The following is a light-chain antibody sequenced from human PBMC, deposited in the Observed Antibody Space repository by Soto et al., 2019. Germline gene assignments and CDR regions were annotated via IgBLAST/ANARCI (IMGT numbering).Light chain of an antibody. CDR1: QSVSSN. CDR3: QQYNNWPPIT. V-gene: IGKV3D-15*01. CDR2: GAY. J-gene: IGKJ5*01. Sequence: ELVMTQSPATLSVSPGDSATLSCRGSQSVSSNLAWYQQKPGQAPRLLIYGAYTRATGIPARFSGSGSGTEFTLTISSLQSEDFAVYYCQQYNNWPPITFGQGTRLEIK.